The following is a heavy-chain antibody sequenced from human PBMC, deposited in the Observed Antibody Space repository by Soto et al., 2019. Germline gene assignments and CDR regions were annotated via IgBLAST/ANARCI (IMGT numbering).Heavy chain of an antibody. CDR1: GFTFNIYA. V-gene: IGHV3-23*01. Sequence: PGGSLRLSCAASGFTFNIYAMSWVRQAPGKGLEWLSAVSVTGATTYYAESLKGRFTIFRDNPNNTLYLQMNGLRAEDTAVYYCARELALAAAGYDAFDIWGQGTLVTVSS. J-gene: IGHJ3*02. D-gene: IGHD6-13*01. CDR2: VSVTGATT. CDR3: ARELALAAAGYDAFDI.